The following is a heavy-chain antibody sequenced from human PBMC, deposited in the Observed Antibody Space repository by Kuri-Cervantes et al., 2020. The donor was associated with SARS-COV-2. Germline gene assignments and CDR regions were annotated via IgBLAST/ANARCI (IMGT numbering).Heavy chain of an antibody. CDR2: ISGSGDHT. Sequence: GGSLRLSCAASGFTFTSYVMSWVRQAPGRGLEWVSSISGSGDHTNYADSVKGRFTISRDNAKNSLYLQKNSLRAEDTAVYYCAREATIFGVVNNDYWGQGTLVTVSS. D-gene: IGHD3-3*01. CDR3: AREATIFGVVNNDY. CDR1: GFTFTSYV. V-gene: IGHV3-21*01. J-gene: IGHJ4*02.